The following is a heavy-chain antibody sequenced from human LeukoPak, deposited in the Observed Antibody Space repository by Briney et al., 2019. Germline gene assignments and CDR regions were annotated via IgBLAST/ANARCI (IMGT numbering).Heavy chain of an antibody. V-gene: IGHV4-59*12. CDR2: IYYSGST. J-gene: IGHJ4*02. CDR3: AREEYNWNYVDY. Sequence: PSETLSLTCTVSGGSISSYYWSWIRQPPGKGLEWIGYIYYSGSTNYNPSLKSRVTMSVDTSKNQFSLKLSSVTAADTAVYYCAREEYNWNYVDYWGQGTLVTVSS. CDR1: GGSISSYY. D-gene: IGHD1-20*01.